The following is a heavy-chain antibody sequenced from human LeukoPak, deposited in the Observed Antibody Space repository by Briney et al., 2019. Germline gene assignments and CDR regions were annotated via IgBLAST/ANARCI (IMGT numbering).Heavy chain of an antibody. CDR3: ARDAGYYDFWSGYFNHSWFDP. D-gene: IGHD3-3*01. Sequence: SETLSLTCTVSGGSISSYYWSWIRQPPGKGLEWIGYIYYSGSTNYNPSLKSRVTISVDTSKNQFSLKLSSVTAADTAVYYCARDAGYYDFWSGYFNHSWFDPWGQGTLVTVSS. CDR2: IYYSGST. J-gene: IGHJ5*02. V-gene: IGHV4-59*01. CDR1: GGSISSYY.